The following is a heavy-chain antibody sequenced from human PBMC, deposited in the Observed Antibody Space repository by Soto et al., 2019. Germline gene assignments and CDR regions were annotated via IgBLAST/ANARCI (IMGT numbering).Heavy chain of an antibody. CDR1: GFTFSVYG. J-gene: IGHJ4*02. CDR3: AKDSYLVAVAGSFDY. CDR2: ISGSGGST. Sequence: GGSLRLSCAASGFTFSVYGMHWVRQAPGKGLEWVSAISGSGGSTYYADSVKGRFTISRDNSKNTLYLQMNSLRAEDTAVYYCAKDSYLVAVAGSFDYWGQGTLVTVSS. V-gene: IGHV3-23*01. D-gene: IGHD6-19*01.